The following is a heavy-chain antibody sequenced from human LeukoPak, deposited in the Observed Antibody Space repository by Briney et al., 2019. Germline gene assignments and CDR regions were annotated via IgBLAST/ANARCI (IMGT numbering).Heavy chain of an antibody. CDR3: ARGRLYTIAARSYYFDY. CDR2: INHSGST. CDR1: GGSFNGYY. V-gene: IGHV4-34*01. Sequence: SETLSLTCAVYGGSFNGYYWSWMRQPPGKGLEWIGEINHSGSTNYNPSLKSRVTISVDTSKNQFSLKLSSVTAADTAVYYCARGRLYTIAARSYYFDYWGQGTLVTVSS. D-gene: IGHD6-6*01. J-gene: IGHJ4*02.